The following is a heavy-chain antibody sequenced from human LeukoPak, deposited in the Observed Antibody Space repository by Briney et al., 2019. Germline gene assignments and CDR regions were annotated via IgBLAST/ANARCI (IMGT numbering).Heavy chain of an antibody. CDR3: VRVAKERVGGVYYFDY. D-gene: IGHD1-1*01. Sequence: GGSLRLSCAASGFTFSDYDMHWVRQATGKGLEWVSAIGTAGDTYYTGSVKGRFTISRENAKTSLYLQMNSLRAGDTAVYYCVRVAKERVGGVYYFDYWGQGTPVTVSS. CDR2: IGTAGDT. J-gene: IGHJ4*02. CDR1: GFTFSDYD. V-gene: IGHV3-13*01.